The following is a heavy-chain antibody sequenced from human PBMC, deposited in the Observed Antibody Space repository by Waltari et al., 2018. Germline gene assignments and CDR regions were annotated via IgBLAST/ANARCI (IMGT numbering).Heavy chain of an antibody. V-gene: IGHV3-23*01. D-gene: IGHD6-13*01. CDR1: GFSFSIHA. J-gene: IGHJ4*02. CDR3: AKDRGYEFPYYSDC. CDR2: ISGNSADI. Sequence: EVQLLQSGGGLVQPGGSLRLSCEASGFSFSIHAMTWFRQAPGKGLEWVSIISGNSADIYYADSVKGRFTISRDNSRNTLYLQMNSVRAEDTAVYYCAKDRGYEFPYYSDCWGQGTLVTVSS.